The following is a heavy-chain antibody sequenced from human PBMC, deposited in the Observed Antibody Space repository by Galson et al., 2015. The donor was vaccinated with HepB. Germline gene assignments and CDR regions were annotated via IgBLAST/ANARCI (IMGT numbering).Heavy chain of an antibody. Sequence: SLRLSCAASGFTFNNYAIHWVRQAPGKGLEWVAVLSYDGRNKDYADSVKGRFTISRDNSKNTLYLQMNSLRAEDTAVYYCAKAGGSGTFYYYGMDVWGQGTTVTVSS. CDR1: GFTFNNYA. CDR3: AKAGGSGTFYYYGMDV. J-gene: IGHJ6*02. CDR2: LSYDGRNK. V-gene: IGHV3-30-3*01. D-gene: IGHD2-2*01.